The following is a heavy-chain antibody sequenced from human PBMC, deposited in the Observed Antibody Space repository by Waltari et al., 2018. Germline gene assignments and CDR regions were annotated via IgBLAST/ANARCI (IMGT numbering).Heavy chain of an antibody. V-gene: IGHV4-4*07. CDR3: ARQATSWSGFDY. CDR2: IYLSGTT. Sequence: QLQESGPRPVKPSETLSLTCSVSGGSLSSPWWSWIRQPAGKGLEWIGRIYLSGTTNKNPSLESRITLSLDTPKNQFSLKLTSVSAADTAVYYCARQATSWSGFDYWGPGIQVTVSS. CDR1: GGSLSSPW. D-gene: IGHD2-15*01. J-gene: IGHJ4*02.